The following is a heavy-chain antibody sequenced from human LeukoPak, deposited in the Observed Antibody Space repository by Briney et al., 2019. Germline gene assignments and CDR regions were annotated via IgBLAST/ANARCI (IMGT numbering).Heavy chain of an antibody. CDR3: ARADTSSWFLDH. V-gene: IGHV3-48*01. CDR2: ISIDGSTI. CDR1: GFIFSSYT. J-gene: IGHJ4*02. Sequence: GGSLRLSCAASGFIFSSYTMNWVRQAPGKGLEWVSYISIDGSTIYYADSVKGRFTMSRDNAKNSLFLQMNSLRAEDTAVYYCARADTSSWFLDHWGQGTLVTVSS. D-gene: IGHD6-13*01.